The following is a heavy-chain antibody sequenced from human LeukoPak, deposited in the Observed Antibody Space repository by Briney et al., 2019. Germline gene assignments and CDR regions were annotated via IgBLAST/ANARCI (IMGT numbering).Heavy chain of an antibody. CDR2: INYSGST. V-gene: IGHV4-59*01. J-gene: IGHJ4*02. CDR1: GGSISSYY. CDR3: ARATDSNGWLFDY. D-gene: IGHD6-19*01. Sequence: SQTLSLTCTVSGGSISSYYWSWSRQPPGKGLEWIGYINYSGSTNYNPSLKSRVTISVDTSRNQFSLKLTSVTAADTAVYYCARATDSNGWLFDYWGQGTLVTVSS.